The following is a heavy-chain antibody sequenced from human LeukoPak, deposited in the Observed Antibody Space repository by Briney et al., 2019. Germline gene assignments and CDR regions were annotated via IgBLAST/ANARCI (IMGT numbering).Heavy chain of an antibody. V-gene: IGHV3-23*01. J-gene: IGHJ2*01. D-gene: IGHD1-26*01. CDR1: GFTFTNYA. CDR3: AKDRTVGASYWYFDL. CDR2: VSGSGGTT. Sequence: GGSLRLSCAASGFTFTNYAMGWVRQAPGKGLEWVSAVSGSGGTTHYADSVKGRFTISRDTSKNILFLQMNTLRAEDTAIYYCAKDRTVGASYWYFDLWGRGTLVTVSS.